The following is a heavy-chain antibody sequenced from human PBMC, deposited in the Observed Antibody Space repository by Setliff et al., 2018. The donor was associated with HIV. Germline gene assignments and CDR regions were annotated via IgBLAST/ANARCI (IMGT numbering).Heavy chain of an antibody. D-gene: IGHD3-3*01. CDR3: ARETDVSTSWFGGYYFDF. CDR1: GGSFSGYY. J-gene: IGHJ4*02. Sequence: SETLSLTCAVYGGSFSGYYWTWIRQPPGKGLEWIGEINHSGSTSYNPSLMSRVTISVDTSKDQFSLNLISMTAADTAVYFCARETDVSTSWFGGYYFDFWGQGTVVTVSS. CDR2: INHSGST. V-gene: IGHV4-34*01.